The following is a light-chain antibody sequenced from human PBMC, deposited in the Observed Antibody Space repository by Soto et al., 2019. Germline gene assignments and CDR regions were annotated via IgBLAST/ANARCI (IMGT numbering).Light chain of an antibody. CDR1: SSDVGGYNY. CDR2: DVN. CDR3: SSHSISSTLVV. V-gene: IGLV2-14*03. Sequence: QSALSQPASMSGSPGQSITISCTGTSSDVGGYNYVSWYRQYPGKAPKLIIYDVNNRPSEVSNRFSGSKSGNTASLTISGLQADDYADYYWSSHSISSTLVVFGGGTKLTVL. J-gene: IGLJ2*01.